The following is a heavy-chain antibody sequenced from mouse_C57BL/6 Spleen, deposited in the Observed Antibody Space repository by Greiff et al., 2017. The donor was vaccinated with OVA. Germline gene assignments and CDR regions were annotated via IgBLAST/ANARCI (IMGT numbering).Heavy chain of an antibody. J-gene: IGHJ3*01. CDR1: GYTFTSYW. V-gene: IGHV1-61*01. Sequence: QQSCKASGYTFTSYWMDWVKQRPGQGLEWIGNIYPSDSETHYNQKFKDKATLTVDKSSSTAYMQLSSLTSEDSAVYYCARDSSGYEAWFAYWGQGTLVTVSA. CDR2: IYPSDSET. D-gene: IGHD3-2*02. CDR3: ARDSSGYEAWFAY.